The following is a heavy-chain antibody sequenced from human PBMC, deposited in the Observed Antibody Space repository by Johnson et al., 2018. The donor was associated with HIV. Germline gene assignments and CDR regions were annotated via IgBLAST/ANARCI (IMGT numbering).Heavy chain of an antibody. CDR2: VYSAGIT. CDR3: ARWGYSSSPLEAFDS. V-gene: IGHV3-66*02. Sequence: VQLVESGGGLVQPGGSLRLPCAASGFIVSSNYMSWVRQAPGKGLEWVSVVYSAGITFYADSVKGRFTISRDNSKNTLYLQMNSLRAEDTALYYCARWGYSSSPLEAFDSWGQGTMVTVSS. CDR1: GFIVSSNY. J-gene: IGHJ3*02. D-gene: IGHD6-6*01.